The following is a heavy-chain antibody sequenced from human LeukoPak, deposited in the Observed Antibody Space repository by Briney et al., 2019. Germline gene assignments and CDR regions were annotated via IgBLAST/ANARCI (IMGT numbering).Heavy chain of an antibody. D-gene: IGHD1-26*01. CDR1: GGSISSYY. CDR3: ARENSGSYREFDY. V-gene: IGHV4-4*07. CDR2: IYTSGST. Sequence: SETLSLTCTVSGGSISSYYWSWIRQPAGKGLEWIGRIYTSGSTNYNASLKSRVSMSVDTSKNQFALKLSSVTAADTAVFYCARENSGSYREFDYWGQGTLVTVSS. J-gene: IGHJ4*02.